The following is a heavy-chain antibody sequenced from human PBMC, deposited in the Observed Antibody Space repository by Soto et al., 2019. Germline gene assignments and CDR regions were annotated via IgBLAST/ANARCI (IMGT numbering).Heavy chain of an antibody. Sequence: GGSLRLSCAASGFTFSSYSMNWVRQAPGKGLEWVSSISSSSSYIYYADSVKGRFTISRDNAKNSLYLQMNSLRAEDTAVYYCARDLNHIVVVIAPDAFDIWGQGTMVTVSS. CDR2: ISSSSSYI. CDR3: ARDLNHIVVVIAPDAFDI. CDR1: GFTFSSYS. J-gene: IGHJ3*02. V-gene: IGHV3-21*01. D-gene: IGHD2-21*01.